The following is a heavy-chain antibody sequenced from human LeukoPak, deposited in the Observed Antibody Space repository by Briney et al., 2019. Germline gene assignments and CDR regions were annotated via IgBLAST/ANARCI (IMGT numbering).Heavy chain of an antibody. J-gene: IGHJ4*02. D-gene: IGHD6-13*01. CDR1: GDSISSTTYY. CDR2: IYYSGSN. V-gene: IGHV4-39*01. CDR3: ARLKTAAGTKYFDY. Sequence: PSETLSLTCTVSGDSISSTTYYWGWIRQPPGKGLEWIVTIYYSGSNYNNLSLKSRVTISVDASKNQFSLRLSSVTAADTAVYYCARLKTAAGTKYFDYWGQGTLVTVSS.